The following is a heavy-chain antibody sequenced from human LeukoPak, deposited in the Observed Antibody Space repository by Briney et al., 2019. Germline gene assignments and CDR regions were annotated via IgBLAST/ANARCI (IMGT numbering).Heavy chain of an antibody. V-gene: IGHV3-21*01. D-gene: IGHD6-13*01. CDR3: ARGYSSSWFFDY. Sequence: KTGGSLRLSCAASGFTFSSYSMNWVRQAPGKGLEWVSSISSSSSYIYYADSVKGRLTISRDNAKNSLYLQMNSLRAEDTAVYYCARGYSSSWFFDYWGQGTLVTVSS. CDR2: ISSSSSYI. J-gene: IGHJ4*02. CDR1: GFTFSSYS.